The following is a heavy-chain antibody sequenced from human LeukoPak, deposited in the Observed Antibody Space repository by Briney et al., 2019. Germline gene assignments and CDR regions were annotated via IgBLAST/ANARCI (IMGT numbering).Heavy chain of an antibody. CDR2: ISSGSAI. CDR1: RFTFSPYS. Sequence: GGSLRLSCAASRFTFSPYSMSWVRQAPGKGLEWVSYISSGSAIYYADSVKGRFTISRDNAKNSLYLQMNSLRDEDTAVYYCARWSTTVFDYWGQGTLATVSS. V-gene: IGHV3-48*02. CDR3: ARWSTTVFDY. J-gene: IGHJ4*02. D-gene: IGHD4-17*01.